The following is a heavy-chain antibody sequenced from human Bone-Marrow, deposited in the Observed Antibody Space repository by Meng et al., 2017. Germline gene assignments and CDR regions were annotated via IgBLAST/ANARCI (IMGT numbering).Heavy chain of an antibody. D-gene: IGHD4-17*01. CDR2: ISWNSGSI. Sequence: SLKISCAASGFTFDDYAMHWVRQAPGQGLEWVSGISWNSGSIGYADSVKGRFTIPRDNDKNSLYLQINSLRAEDAALYYCATATVTTLDSYGMDVWGQGTTVTVSS. J-gene: IGHJ6*02. CDR1: GFTFDDYA. V-gene: IGHV3-9*01. CDR3: ATATVTTLDSYGMDV.